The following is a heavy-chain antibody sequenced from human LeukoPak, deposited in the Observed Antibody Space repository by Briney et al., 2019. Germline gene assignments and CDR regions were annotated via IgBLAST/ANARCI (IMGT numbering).Heavy chain of an antibody. CDR1: GFTFNTYS. V-gene: IGHV3-23*01. J-gene: IGHJ4*02. CDR2: ISDSGGGT. CDR3: DGADF. Sequence: GRSLTLSCAASGFTFNTYSMNWASHAPGKGLEWVSTISDSGGGTYYADSVKGRFTISRDNSKNTLYLQMNSLRADDTAVYYCDGADFLGQGTLVTGSS.